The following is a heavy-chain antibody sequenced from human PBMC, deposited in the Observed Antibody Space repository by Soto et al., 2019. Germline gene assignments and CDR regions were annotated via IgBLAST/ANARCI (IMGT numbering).Heavy chain of an antibody. Sequence: SETLSLTCTVSGGSISSYYWSWIRQPPGKGLEWIGYIYYSGSTNYNPSLKSRVTISVDTSKNQFSLKLSSVTAADTAVYYCARATLDYGDYDYYYYMDVWGKGTTVTVSS. CDR1: GGSISSYY. CDR2: IYYSGST. J-gene: IGHJ6*03. V-gene: IGHV4-59*08. D-gene: IGHD4-17*01. CDR3: ARATLDYGDYDYYYYMDV.